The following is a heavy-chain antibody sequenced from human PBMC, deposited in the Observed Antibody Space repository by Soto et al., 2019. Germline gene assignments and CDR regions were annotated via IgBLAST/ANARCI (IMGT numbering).Heavy chain of an antibody. J-gene: IGHJ4*02. CDR1: GGSISSYY. D-gene: IGHD3-22*01. CDR3: ARAGRPVAYDYYYDGSGYGVVGFDY. V-gene: IGHV4-59*01. Sequence: SETLSLTCTVSGGSISSYYWSWIRQPPGKGLEWIGYIYYSGSTNFNPSLKSRVTISLDTSKNQFSLNLSSVTAADTAVYYCARAGRPVAYDYYYDGSGYGVVGFDYWGQGTLVTVSS. CDR2: IYYSGST.